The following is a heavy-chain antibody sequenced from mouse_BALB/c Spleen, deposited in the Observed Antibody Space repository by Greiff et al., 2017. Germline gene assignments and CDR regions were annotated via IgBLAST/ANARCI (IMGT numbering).Heavy chain of an antibody. Sequence: VQLQESGAELAKPGASVKMSCKASGYTFTSYWMHWVKQRPGQGLEWIGYINPSTGYTEYNQKFKDKATLTADKSSSTAYMQLSSLTSEDSAVYYCAITTVVATDYAMDDWGQGTSVTVSS. V-gene: IGHV1-7*01. CDR2: INPSTGYT. J-gene: IGHJ4*01. CDR3: AITTVVATDYAMDD. D-gene: IGHD1-1*01. CDR1: GYTFTSYW.